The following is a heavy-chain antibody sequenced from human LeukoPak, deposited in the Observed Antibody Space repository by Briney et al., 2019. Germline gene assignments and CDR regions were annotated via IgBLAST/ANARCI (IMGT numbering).Heavy chain of an antibody. Sequence: GGPLRLSCGPSGFTFRIYRTSWVPQAPGKGLGWISYIITGGRTMYYADSVKGRFTIARDDAQNSLSLQMNSLRAEDTAVYYCIKEAGYCSGGGCYRWFDSWGQGTLVTVSS. CDR1: GFTFRIYR. D-gene: IGHD2-15*01. J-gene: IGHJ5*01. V-gene: IGHV3-48*01. CDR2: IITGGRTM. CDR3: IKEAGYCSGGGCYRWFDS.